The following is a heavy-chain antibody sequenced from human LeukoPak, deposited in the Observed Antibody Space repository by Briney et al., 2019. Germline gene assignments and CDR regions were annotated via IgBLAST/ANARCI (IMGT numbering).Heavy chain of an antibody. J-gene: IGHJ4*02. V-gene: IGHV4-61*02. CDR3: AREEYYSDNSGYYPDF. Sequence: TLSLTCTVSGDSISSGSYYWSWIRQPAGKGLEWIGRIYTSGSTNYNPSLKSRVTISVDTSKNQFSLKLRSVTAAGTAVYYCAREEYYSDNSGYYPDFWGQGTLVTVSS. CDR1: GDSISSGSYY. D-gene: IGHD3-22*01. CDR2: IYTSGST.